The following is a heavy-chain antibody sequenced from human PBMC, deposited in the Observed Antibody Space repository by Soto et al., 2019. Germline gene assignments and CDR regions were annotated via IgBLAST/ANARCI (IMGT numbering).Heavy chain of an antibody. CDR3: ARLGAYSRSLDP. Sequence: SETLSLTCAVYGGSFSVYYWSWIRQPPGKGLEWIGYINHSGTTSYNPSLKSRVTITLETSKSQFSLRLTSVTASDTALYFCARLGAYSRSLDPWGQGTVVTVSS. CDR2: INHSGTT. J-gene: IGHJ5*02. CDR1: GGSFSVYY. D-gene: IGHD2-21*01. V-gene: IGHV4-59*08.